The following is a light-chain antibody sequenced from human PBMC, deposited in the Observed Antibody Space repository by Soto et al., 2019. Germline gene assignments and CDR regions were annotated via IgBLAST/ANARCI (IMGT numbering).Light chain of an antibody. CDR2: GVS. CDR3: QQSYSNPRT. Sequence: DIQMNQSPSSLSASLGDRVTITCRASQRVRTYLNWYRQKPGKAPNVXIYGVSSLHSGVPSMFSGSGSETDFTLTISSLQPEDFATYYCQQSYSNPRTFGQGTKVDI. CDR1: QRVRTY. V-gene: IGKV1-39*01. J-gene: IGKJ1*01.